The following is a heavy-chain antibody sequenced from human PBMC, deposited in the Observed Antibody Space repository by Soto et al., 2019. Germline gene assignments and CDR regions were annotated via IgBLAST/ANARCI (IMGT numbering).Heavy chain of an antibody. CDR2: TYYRSKWEN. Sequence: PSQTLSLTCAISGDSVSSNSATWDWIRQSPSRGLEWLGRTYYRSKWENDYALSVKGRITINPDTSNNQFSLQLNSVTPDDTAVYYCARVEWLQSPPDYWGQGTLVTVSS. CDR1: GDSVSSNSAT. CDR3: ARVEWLQSPPDY. J-gene: IGHJ4*02. D-gene: IGHD5-12*01. V-gene: IGHV6-1*01.